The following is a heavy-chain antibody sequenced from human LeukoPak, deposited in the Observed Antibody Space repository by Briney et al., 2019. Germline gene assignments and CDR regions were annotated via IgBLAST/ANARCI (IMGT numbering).Heavy chain of an antibody. CDR2: IYYSGST. Sequence: SETLSLTCTVSGGSISSGGYYWSWIRQHPGKGLEWIGYIYYSGSTYYNPSLKSRVTISVDTSKNQFSLKLSSVTAADTAVYYCARVISYDFWSGYSGYWFDPWGQGTLVTVSS. J-gene: IGHJ5*02. D-gene: IGHD3-3*01. CDR3: ARVISYDFWSGYSGYWFDP. CDR1: GGSISSGGYY. V-gene: IGHV4-31*03.